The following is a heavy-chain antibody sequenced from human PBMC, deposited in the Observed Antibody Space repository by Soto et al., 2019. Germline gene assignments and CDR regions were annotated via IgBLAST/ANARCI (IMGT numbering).Heavy chain of an antibody. J-gene: IGHJ5*02. V-gene: IGHV4-59*01. Sequence: SETLSLTCTVTGASISTYYWSWIRQPPGKGLEWIGYISYSGSTNYNPSLKSRVTISFDASKNEISLQVRSATAADAAVYYCARDLKEYCSDGKCNWFDPWGQGTLVTVSS. CDR2: ISYSGST. CDR1: GASISTYY. CDR3: ARDLKEYCSDGKCNWFDP. D-gene: IGHD2-15*01.